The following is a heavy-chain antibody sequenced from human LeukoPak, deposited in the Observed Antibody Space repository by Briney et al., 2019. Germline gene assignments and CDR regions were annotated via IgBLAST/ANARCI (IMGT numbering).Heavy chain of an antibody. J-gene: IGHJ4*02. CDR1: GGTFSSYA. D-gene: IGHD1-26*01. V-gene: IGHV1-69*05. CDR2: IIPIFGTP. Sequence: SVKVSCKASGGTFSSYAINWVRQAPGQGLEWMGGIIPIFGTPNYAQKFQGRVTITTDESTNTAYMEMSSLRPEDMAVYYCARVLARSGEMSGSYYYYWGQGTLVTVSS. CDR3: ARVLARSGEMSGSYYYY.